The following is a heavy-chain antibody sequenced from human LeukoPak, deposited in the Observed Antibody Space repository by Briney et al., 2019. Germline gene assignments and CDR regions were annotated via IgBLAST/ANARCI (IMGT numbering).Heavy chain of an antibody. CDR1: GFTFSSYA. CDR3: ARYRSGSYGY. D-gene: IGHD1-26*01. Sequence: GGSLRLSCAASGFTFSSYAMHWVRQAPGKGLEYVSAISSNGGSTYYANSVKGRFTISRDNSKNTLYLQMGSLRAEDMAVYYCARYRSGSYGYWGQGTLVTVSS. CDR2: ISSNGGST. J-gene: IGHJ4*02. V-gene: IGHV3-64*01.